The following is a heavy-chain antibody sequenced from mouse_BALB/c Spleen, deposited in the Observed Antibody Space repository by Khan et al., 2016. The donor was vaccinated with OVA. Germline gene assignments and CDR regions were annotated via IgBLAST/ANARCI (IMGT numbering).Heavy chain of an antibody. CDR1: GYSITRDYA. J-gene: IGHJ1*01. CDR3: ARRSV. V-gene: IGHV3-2*02. CDR2: IHYSGST. Sequence: EVELVESGPGLVKPSQSLTLTCTVTGYSITRDYAWNWIRQFPGSKLEWMGYIHYSGSTSYNPSLKSRISITRDTSKHQFFLQLNSVTTEDTATYDCARRSVWGAGTTVTVSS.